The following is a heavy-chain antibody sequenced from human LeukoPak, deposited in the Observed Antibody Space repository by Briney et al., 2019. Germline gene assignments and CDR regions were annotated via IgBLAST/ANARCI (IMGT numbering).Heavy chain of an antibody. CDR2: ISANNGDT. CDR3: ARDRGFYQDSSGYYRLDY. V-gene: IGHV1-18*01. D-gene: IGHD3-22*01. Sequence: ASVNVSCKASGYIFMKYGISWVRQAPGQGLEWMGWISANNGDTNYARKVQGRVTMTTDTYTSTAYMELRSLTSDDTAVYYCARDRGFYQDSSGYYRLDYWGQGTLVTVPS. CDR1: GYIFMKYG. J-gene: IGHJ4*02.